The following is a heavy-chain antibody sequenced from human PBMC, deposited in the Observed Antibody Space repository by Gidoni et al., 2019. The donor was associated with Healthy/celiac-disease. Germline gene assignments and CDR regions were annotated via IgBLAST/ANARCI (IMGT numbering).Heavy chain of an antibody. J-gene: IGHJ3*02. CDR3: ANALNIVVVPAAENDAFDI. D-gene: IGHD2-2*01. CDR2: ISWNSGSI. Sequence: EVQLVESGGGLVQPGRSLRLSCAASGFTFDDYAMHWVRQAPGKCLEWVSGISWNSGSIGYADSVKGRFTISRDNAKNSLYLQMNSLRAEDTALYYCANALNIVVVPAAENDAFDIWGQGTMVTVSS. V-gene: IGHV3-9*01. CDR1: GFTFDDYA.